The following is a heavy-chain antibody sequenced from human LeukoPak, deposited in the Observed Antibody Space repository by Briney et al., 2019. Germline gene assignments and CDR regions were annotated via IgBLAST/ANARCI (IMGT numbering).Heavy chain of an antibody. CDR3: ARDRGYSTFDY. Sequence: PGGSLRLSCAASGFTFSDYSMNWVRQAPGKGLEWVSSISDDSNYIYYADSVKGRFTISRDNAKNSLYLQMNSLRAEDTAVYYCARDRGYSTFDYWGQGTLVTVSS. CDR2: ISDDSNYI. V-gene: IGHV3-21*01. CDR1: GFTFSDYS. J-gene: IGHJ4*02. D-gene: IGHD3-22*01.